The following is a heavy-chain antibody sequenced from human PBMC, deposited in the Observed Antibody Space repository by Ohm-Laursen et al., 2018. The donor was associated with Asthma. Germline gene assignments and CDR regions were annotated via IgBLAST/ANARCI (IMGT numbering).Heavy chain of an antibody. J-gene: IGHJ4*02. D-gene: IGHD6-19*01. CDR3: AKDQGEWVAVSGTYYLDY. CDR2: IGTAGDT. CDR1: GFTFSGYD. Sequence: SLRLSCAASGFTFSGYDMHWVRQATGKGLEWVSAIGTAGDTYYPGSVKGRFTISRENAKNSLYLQMNSLRAEDTAVYYCAKDQGEWVAVSGTYYLDYWGQGALVTVSS. V-gene: IGHV3-13*01.